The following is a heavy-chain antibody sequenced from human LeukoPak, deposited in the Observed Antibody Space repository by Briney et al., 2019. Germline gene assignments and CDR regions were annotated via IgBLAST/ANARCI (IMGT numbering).Heavy chain of an antibody. D-gene: IGHD3-9*01. J-gene: IGHJ4*02. CDR1: GFTFNSYA. V-gene: IGHV3-30-3*01. CDR3: AREHGVLRYFDWSLDY. CDR2: ISYDGGNK. Sequence: GRSLRLSCAASGFTFNSYAMHWVRQAPGKGLEWVAVISYDGGNKYYTDSVKGRFTISRDNSKNTLYPQMNSLRAEDTAVFYCAREHGVLRYFDWSLDYWGQGTLVTVSS.